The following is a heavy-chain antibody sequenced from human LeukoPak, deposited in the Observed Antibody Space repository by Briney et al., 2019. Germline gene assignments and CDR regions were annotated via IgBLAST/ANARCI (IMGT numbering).Heavy chain of an antibody. CDR3: TRALGYCSGGSCTGDY. J-gene: IGHJ4*02. V-gene: IGHV3-15*01. Sequence: GGSLRLSCVASGFTFTDTWMNWVRQAPGKGLEWVGRIKSKNDGETTEYVAPVKGRFTISRDDSKNTAYLQMNSLKTEDTAVYYCTRALGYCSGGSCTGDYWGQGTLVTVSS. D-gene: IGHD2-15*01. CDR2: IKSKNDGETT. CDR1: GFTFTDTW.